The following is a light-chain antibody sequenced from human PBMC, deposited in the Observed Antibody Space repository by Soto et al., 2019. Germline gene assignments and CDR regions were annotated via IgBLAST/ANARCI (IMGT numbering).Light chain of an antibody. CDR1: QGISSY. J-gene: IGKJ1*01. CDR2: AAS. Sequence: IRMTQSPSSFSASTGDRVTITCRASQGISSYLAWYQQKPGKAPKLLIYAASTLQSGVPSRFSGSGSGTEFTLTISSLQPDDFATYYCQQYNDYPWTFGQGTKVDIK. CDR3: QQYNDYPWT. V-gene: IGKV1-8*01.